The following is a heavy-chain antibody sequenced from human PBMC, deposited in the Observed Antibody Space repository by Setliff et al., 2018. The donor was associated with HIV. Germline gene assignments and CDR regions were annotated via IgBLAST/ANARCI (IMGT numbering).Heavy chain of an antibody. J-gene: IGHJ4*02. V-gene: IGHV1-18*01. D-gene: IGHD6-13*01. CDR2: ISGYNGNT. CDR3: ARSGRVNSAAGLGDY. Sequence: ASVKVSCKASGYTFTSYGISWVRQAPGQGLEWMGWISGYNGNTNYAQKLQGRVTMTTDTSTSTAYMELRSLRSDDTAVYFCARSGRVNSAAGLGDYWGQGTLVTVSS. CDR1: GYTFTSYG.